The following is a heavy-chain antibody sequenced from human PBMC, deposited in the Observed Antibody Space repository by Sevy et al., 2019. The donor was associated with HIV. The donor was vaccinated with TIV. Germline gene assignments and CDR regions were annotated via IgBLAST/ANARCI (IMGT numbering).Heavy chain of an antibody. CDR2: IYSGGST. Sequence: GGSLRLSCAASGFTVSSNYMSWVRQAPGKGLEWVSVIYSGGSTYYADSVKGRFTISRDNSKNTLYLQMNSLRAEDTAVYYCAREGAIGYYYCYGMGVWGQGTTVTVSS. CDR1: GFTVSSNY. V-gene: IGHV3-53*01. D-gene: IGHD2-21*01. CDR3: AREGAIGYYYCYGMGV. J-gene: IGHJ6*02.